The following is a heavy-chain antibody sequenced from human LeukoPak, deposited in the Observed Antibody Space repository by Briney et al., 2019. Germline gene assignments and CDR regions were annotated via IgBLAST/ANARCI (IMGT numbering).Heavy chain of an antibody. CDR2: ISSSSSYI. V-gene: IGHV3-21*01. CDR3: ARDEVATISDY. Sequence: VKPGGSLRLSCAASGFTFSNYNMNWVRQAPGKGLEWVSSISSSSSYIYYADSLKGRFTISRDNAKNSVYLQMNSLRVEDTAVYYCARDEVATISDYWGQGTLVTVSS. D-gene: IGHD5-12*01. CDR1: GFTFSNYN. J-gene: IGHJ4*02.